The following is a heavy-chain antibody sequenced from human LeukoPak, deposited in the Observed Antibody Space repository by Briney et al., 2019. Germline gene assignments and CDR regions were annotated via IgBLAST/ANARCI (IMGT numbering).Heavy chain of an antibody. CDR3: AKSLGATRGYFEH. D-gene: IGHD1-26*01. V-gene: IGHV3-66*01. CDR2: IYSGGST. CDR1: GFTVSSNY. J-gene: IGHJ4*02. Sequence: GGSLRLPCADSGFTVSSNYMSWVRQAPGKGLEWVSVIYSGGSTYYADSVKGRFTISRDNSKNTLYLQMNSLRPEDTAVYYCAKSLGATRGYFEHWGQGTLVTVSS.